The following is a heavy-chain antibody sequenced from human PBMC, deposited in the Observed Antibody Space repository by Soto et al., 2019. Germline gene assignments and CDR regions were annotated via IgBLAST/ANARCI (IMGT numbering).Heavy chain of an antibody. J-gene: IGHJ5*02. D-gene: IGHD2-2*01. V-gene: IGHV4-31*03. CDR1: GDSISVGYY. CDR3: ARVPDR. CDR2: VSPSGTT. Sequence: SETLSLTCTVSGDSISVGYYWSWIRQHPGKGLEWIGYVSPSGTTYYNPSLKSRVSISTDRSKNQFSLEVSSVTAADTAVYYCARVPDRWGQGTLVTVSS.